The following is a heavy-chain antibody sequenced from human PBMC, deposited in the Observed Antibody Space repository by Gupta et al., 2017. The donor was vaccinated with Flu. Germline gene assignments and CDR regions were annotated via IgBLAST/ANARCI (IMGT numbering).Heavy chain of an antibody. J-gene: IGHJ5*02. V-gene: IGHV1-69*06. CDR3: ARDPSHLAARPPNWFDP. Sequence: QVQLVQSGAEVKKPGSSVKVSCKASGGTFSSYAISWVRQAPGQGLEWMGEIIPIFGTANYAQKFQGRVTITADKSTSTAYMELSSLRSEDTAVYYCARDPSHLAARPPNWFDPWGQGTLVTVSS. CDR2: IIPIFGTA. D-gene: IGHD6-6*01. CDR1: GGTFSSYA.